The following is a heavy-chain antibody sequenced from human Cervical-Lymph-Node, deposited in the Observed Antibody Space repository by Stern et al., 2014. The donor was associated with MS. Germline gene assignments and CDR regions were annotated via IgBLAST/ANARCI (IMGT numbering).Heavy chain of an antibody. CDR3: ARDRSGHNNWYWFDP. V-gene: IGHV4-59*01. CDR2: VHSSWST. J-gene: IGHJ5*02. Sequence: VQLVESGPGLVKPSETLSLTCSVSDGSITTYYWSWLRQPPGKGLEWIGFVHSSWSTKYNPSLSSRVTISLDTSKNQFSLKLASVTAADTAVYYCARDRSGHNNWYWFDPWGQGTLVTVSS. CDR1: DGSITTYY. D-gene: IGHD1-1*01.